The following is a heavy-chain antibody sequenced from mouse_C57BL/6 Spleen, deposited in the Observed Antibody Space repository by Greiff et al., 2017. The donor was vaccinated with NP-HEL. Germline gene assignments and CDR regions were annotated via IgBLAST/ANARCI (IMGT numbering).Heavy chain of an antibody. V-gene: IGHV1-9*01. D-gene: IGHD1-1*01. CDR2: ILPGSGST. J-gene: IGHJ2*01. Sequence: QVQLQESGAELMKPGASVKLSCKATGYTFTGYWIEWVKQRPGHGLEWIGEILPGSGSTNYTEKFKGKATFTADTSSNTAYMQLSRLTTEESAIYYCERARASAVEGYGDYWGQGTTRTVSS. CDR1: GYTFTGYW. CDR3: ERARASAVEGYGDY.